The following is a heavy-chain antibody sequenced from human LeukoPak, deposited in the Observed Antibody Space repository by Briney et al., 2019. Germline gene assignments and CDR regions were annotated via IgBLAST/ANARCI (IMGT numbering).Heavy chain of an antibody. J-gene: IGHJ5*02. Sequence: SETLSLTCTVSGGSISSYYWSWIRQPPGKGLEWIGYIYYSRSTNYNPSLKSRATISVDTSKNQFSLKLSSVTAADTAVYYCVRGRYSSGWFKDKNWFDPWGQGIPVTVSS. CDR2: IYYSRST. D-gene: IGHD6-19*01. CDR3: VRGRYSSGWFKDKNWFDP. V-gene: IGHV4-59*12. CDR1: GGSISSYY.